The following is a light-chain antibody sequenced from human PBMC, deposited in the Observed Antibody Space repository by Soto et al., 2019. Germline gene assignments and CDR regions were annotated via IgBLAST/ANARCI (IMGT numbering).Light chain of an antibody. CDR3: CSYAGSYTL. V-gene: IGLV2-11*01. CDR2: DVS. J-gene: IGLJ2*01. CDR1: SSDVGGYNY. Sequence: QSALTQPRSGSGSPGQSVTISCTGTSSDVGGYNYVSWYQQHPGKAPKLMIYDVSKRPSGVPDRFSGSKSGNTASLTISGLQAADEADYYCCSYAGSYTLFGGGTKLTVL.